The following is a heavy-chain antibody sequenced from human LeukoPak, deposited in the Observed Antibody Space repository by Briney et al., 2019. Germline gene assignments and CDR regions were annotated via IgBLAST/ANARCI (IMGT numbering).Heavy chain of an antibody. CDR2: ISSNGGST. Sequence: GGSLRLSCAASGFTFSSYAMHWVRQAPGKGLEYVSAISSNGGSTYYANSVKGRFTISRDNSKSTLYLQMGSLRAEDMAVYYCARVLQLRYFDYWGQGTLVTVPS. J-gene: IGHJ4*02. CDR1: GFTFSSYA. V-gene: IGHV3-64*01. CDR3: ARVLQLRYFDY. D-gene: IGHD5-18*01.